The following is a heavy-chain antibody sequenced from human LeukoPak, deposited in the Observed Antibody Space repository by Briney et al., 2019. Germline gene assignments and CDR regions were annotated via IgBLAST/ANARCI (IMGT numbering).Heavy chain of an antibody. D-gene: IGHD3-22*01. V-gene: IGHV1-46*01. J-gene: IGHJ4*02. CDR1: GYTFTSYY. CDR2: INPSGGST. CDR3: ARDYDSSGYYSCFDY. Sequence: ASVKVSCKASGYTFTSYYMHWVRQAPGQGLEWMGIINPSGGSTSYAQKFQGRVTMTRDTSTSTVYMELSSLRSDDTAVYYCARDYDSSGYYSCFDYWGQGTLVTVSS.